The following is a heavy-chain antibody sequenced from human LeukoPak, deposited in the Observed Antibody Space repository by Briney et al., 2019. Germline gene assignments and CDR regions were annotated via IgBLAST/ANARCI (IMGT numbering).Heavy chain of an antibody. D-gene: IGHD6-13*01. CDR2: IYYGGST. CDR1: GGSISSYY. J-gene: IGHJ5*02. Sequence: PSETLSLTCTGSGGSISSYYWSWIRQPPGKGLEGIGYIYYGGSTNYNPSLKSRVTISVDTSKNQFSLKLSSVTAADTAVYYCARDLGYSSSPNWFDPWGQGTLVTVSS. CDR3: ARDLGYSSSPNWFDP. V-gene: IGHV4-59*01.